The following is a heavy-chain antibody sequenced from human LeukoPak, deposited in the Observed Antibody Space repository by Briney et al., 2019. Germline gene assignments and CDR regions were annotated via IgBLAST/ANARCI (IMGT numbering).Heavy chain of an antibody. D-gene: IGHD6-19*01. J-gene: IGHJ4*02. V-gene: IGHV3-30*18. Sequence: GRSLRLSCAASGFTFSSYGMHWVRQAPGMGLEWVAVISYDESNKYYADSVKGRFTISRDNSKNTLYLQMNSLRAEDTAVYYCAKDLYSSGWAFDYWGQGTLVTVSS. CDR2: ISYDESNK. CDR1: GFTFSSYG. CDR3: AKDLYSSGWAFDY.